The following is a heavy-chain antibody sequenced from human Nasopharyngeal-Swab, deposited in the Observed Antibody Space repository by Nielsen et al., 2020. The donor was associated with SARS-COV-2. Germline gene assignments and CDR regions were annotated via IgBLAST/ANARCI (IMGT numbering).Heavy chain of an antibody. CDR2: ISGSGGST. CDR3: AKDRGVGALDY. CDR1: GFTFSSYA. D-gene: IGHD1-26*01. Sequence: GESLKISCAASGFTFSSYAMSWVRQAPGKGLEWVSAISGSGGSTYYADSVKGRFTISRDNSKNTLYLQMNSLRAEDTAVYYCAKDRGVGALDYWGQGTPVTVSS. V-gene: IGHV3-23*01. J-gene: IGHJ4*02.